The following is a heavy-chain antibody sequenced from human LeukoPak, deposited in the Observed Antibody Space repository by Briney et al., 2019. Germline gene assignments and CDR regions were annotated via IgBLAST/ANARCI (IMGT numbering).Heavy chain of an antibody. V-gene: IGHV3-74*01. D-gene: IGHD6-19*01. CDR1: GFTFSSYW. J-gene: IGHJ4*02. CDR2: INSDGSST. CDR3: ARIAVAGAFDY. Sequence: GSLRLSCAASGFTFSSYWMHWVRQAPGKGLVWVSRINSDGSSTSYADSVKGRFTISRDNAKNTLYLQMNSLRAEDTAVYYCARIAVAGAFDYWGQGTLVTVSS.